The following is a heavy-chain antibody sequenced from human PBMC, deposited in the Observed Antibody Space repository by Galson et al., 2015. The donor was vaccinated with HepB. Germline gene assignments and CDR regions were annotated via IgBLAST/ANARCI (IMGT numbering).Heavy chain of an antibody. CDR3: ARNPSGSGWFDP. V-gene: IGHV1-8*02. CDR2: MNPKSGST. CDR1: GYTFITYD. D-gene: IGHD3-10*01. Sequence: SVKVSCKASGYTFITYDINWVRRAPGQGLEWMGWMNPKSGSTGYTPKFRGRVSLTRDTSISTAYMELSSLTSDDTAVYFCARNPSGSGWFDPWGQGTLVTVSS. J-gene: IGHJ5*02.